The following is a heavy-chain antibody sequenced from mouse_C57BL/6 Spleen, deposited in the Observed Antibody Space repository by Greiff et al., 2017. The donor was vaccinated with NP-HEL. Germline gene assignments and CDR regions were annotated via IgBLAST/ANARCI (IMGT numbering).Heavy chain of an antibody. J-gene: IGHJ2*01. D-gene: IGHD2-5*01. V-gene: IGHV1-82*01. CDR2: IYPGDGDT. CDR1: GYAFSSSW. Sequence: VKLVESGPELVKPGASVKISCKASGYAFSSSWMNWVKQRPGKGLEWIGRIYPGDGDTNYNGKFKGKATLTADKSSSTAYMQLSSLTSEDSAVYFCARRGDSNGHFDYWGQGTTLTVSS. CDR3: ARRGDSNGHFDY.